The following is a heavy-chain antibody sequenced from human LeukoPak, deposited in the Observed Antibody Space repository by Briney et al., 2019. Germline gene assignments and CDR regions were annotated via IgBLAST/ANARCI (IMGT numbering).Heavy chain of an antibody. CDR1: GYSFTNYW. CDR3: ARSLESADFDY. Sequence: GESLKISCKASGYSFTNYWIGWVRQMPGKGLEWMGIIYAGDSDTRFSPSFQGRVTISVDDSISTAYLQWGTLRASDTAVYYCARSLESADFDYWGQGTRVTVSS. J-gene: IGHJ4*02. CDR2: IYAGDSDT. D-gene: IGHD1-1*01. V-gene: IGHV5-51*01.